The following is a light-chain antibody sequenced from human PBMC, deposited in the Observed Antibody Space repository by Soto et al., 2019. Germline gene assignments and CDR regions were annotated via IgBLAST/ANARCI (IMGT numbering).Light chain of an antibody. CDR2: GTS. V-gene: IGKV3-20*01. Sequence: EIVLTQSPGTLSLSPGERATLSCRASQSFSGSYLAWYQQKPGQAPRLLIYGTSTRATGIPDRFSGSGSQTDFTLTISRLEPEDFAVYYCQQYGSLGTFGQGTRVEIK. J-gene: IGKJ1*01. CDR1: QSFSGSY. CDR3: QQYGSLGT.